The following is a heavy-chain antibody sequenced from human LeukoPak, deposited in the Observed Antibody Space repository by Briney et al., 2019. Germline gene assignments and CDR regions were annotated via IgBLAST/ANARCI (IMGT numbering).Heavy chain of an antibody. D-gene: IGHD1-26*01. Sequence: GGSLRLSCAASGFTFNSDAMTWVRQAPATGLEWVSSITDSGVDTYYADSVKGRFTISRDNSKNTLFLQMNSLRAEDTAVYYCAKGSRGSYHYWGQGTLVTVSS. CDR2: ITDSGVDT. CDR1: GFTFNSDA. V-gene: IGHV3-23*01. CDR3: AKGSRGSYHY. J-gene: IGHJ4*02.